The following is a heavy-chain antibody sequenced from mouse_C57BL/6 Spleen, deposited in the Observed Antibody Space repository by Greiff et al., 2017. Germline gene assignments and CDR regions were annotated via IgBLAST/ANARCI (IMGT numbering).Heavy chain of an antibody. D-gene: IGHD4-1*01. CDR2: ISSGSSTI. CDR1: GFTFSDYG. J-gene: IGHJ2*01. V-gene: IGHV5-17*01. Sequence: EVKLMESGGGLVKLGGSLKLSCAASGFTFSDYGMHWVRQAPEKGLEGVAYISSGSSTIYYADTVKGRFTISRDNAKNTLFLQMTSLRSEDTAMDYCAVFKLGLDYWGKGTTLTVSS. CDR3: AVFKLGLDY.